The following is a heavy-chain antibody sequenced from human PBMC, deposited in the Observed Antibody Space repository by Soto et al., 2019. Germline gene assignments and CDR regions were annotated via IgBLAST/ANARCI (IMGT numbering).Heavy chain of an antibody. Sequence: HGESLKISCKGSGYSFTSYWIGWVRQMPGKGLEWMGIIYPGDSDTRYSPSFQGQVTISADKSISTAYLQWSSLKASDTAMYYCARHESITIFGVVTPSKIDYWGQGTLVTVSS. CDR3: ARHESITIFGVVTPSKIDY. CDR2: IYPGDSDT. J-gene: IGHJ4*02. D-gene: IGHD3-3*01. CDR1: GYSFTSYW. V-gene: IGHV5-51*01.